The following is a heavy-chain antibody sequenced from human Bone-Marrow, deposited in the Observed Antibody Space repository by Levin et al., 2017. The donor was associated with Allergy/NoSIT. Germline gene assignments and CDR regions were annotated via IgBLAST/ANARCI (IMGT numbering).Heavy chain of an antibody. CDR3: ARDSEGSGWYVY. D-gene: IGHD6-19*01. V-gene: IGHV4-59*01. CDR1: GGSISSYY. Sequence: SETLSLTCTVSGGSISSYYWSWIRQPPGKGLEWIGYIYYSGSTNYNPSLKSRVTISVDTSKNQFSLKLSSVTAADTAVYYCARDSEGSGWYVYWGQGTLVTVSS. CDR2: IYYSGST. J-gene: IGHJ4*02.